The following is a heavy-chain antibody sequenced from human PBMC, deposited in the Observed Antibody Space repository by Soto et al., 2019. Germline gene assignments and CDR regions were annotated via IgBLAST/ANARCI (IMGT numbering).Heavy chain of an antibody. CDR2: ISYDGSNK. V-gene: IGHV3-30*18. D-gene: IGHD4-17*01. Sequence: GGSLRLSCAASGFTFSSYGMHWVRQAPGKWLEWVAVISYDGSNKYYADSVKGRFTISRDNSKNTLYLQMNSLRAEDTAVYYCAKEYGADWYFDLWGRGTLVTVSS. CDR3: AKEYGADWYFDL. J-gene: IGHJ2*01. CDR1: GFTFSSYG.